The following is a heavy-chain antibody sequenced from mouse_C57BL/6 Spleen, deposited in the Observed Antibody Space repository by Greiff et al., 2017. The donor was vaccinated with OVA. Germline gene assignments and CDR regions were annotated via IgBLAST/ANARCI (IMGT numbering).Heavy chain of an antibody. CDR1: GFTFSDYG. D-gene: IGHD1-1*01. CDR3: ARPGYGSSPAWFAC. Sequence: EVMLVESGGGLVKPGGSLKLSCAASGFTFSDYGMHWVRQAPEKGLEWVAYISSGSSTIYYADTVKGRFTISRDNAKNTLFLQMTSLRSEDTAMYYCARPGYGSSPAWFACWGQGTLVTVSA. V-gene: IGHV5-17*01. J-gene: IGHJ3*01. CDR2: ISSGSSTI.